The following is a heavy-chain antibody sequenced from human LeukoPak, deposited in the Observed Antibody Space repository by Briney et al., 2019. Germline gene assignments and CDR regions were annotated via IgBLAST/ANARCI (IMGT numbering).Heavy chain of an antibody. J-gene: IGHJ4*02. V-gene: IGHV3-11*06. CDR3: ARVSLKDFWSGYYPDY. Sequence: GGSLRLSCAASGFTFSDYYMSWIRQAPGKGLEWVSYFSSSSSYTNYADSVKGRFTISRDNAKNSLYLQMNSLRAEDTAVYYCARVSLKDFWSGYYPDYWGQGTLVTVSS. D-gene: IGHD3-3*01. CDR2: FSSSSSYT. CDR1: GFTFSDYY.